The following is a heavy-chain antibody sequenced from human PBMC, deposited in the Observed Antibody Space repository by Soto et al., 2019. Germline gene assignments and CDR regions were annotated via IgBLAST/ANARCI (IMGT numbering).Heavy chain of an antibody. CDR2: IHYSGNYNYRY. CDR3: ASAEASARTLAPYYLDF. Sequence: QVQLQESGPGVVKPSETLSLACSVSGGSMTSYYWNWIRQSPGNGLAWIGYIHYSGNYNYRYIYTPYLKSRVSIAVDTSKNQFSLSLSSVTAADTAVYFCASAEASARTLAPYYLDFWGQGTLVSVSS. D-gene: IGHD2-21*01. V-gene: IGHV4-59*13. J-gene: IGHJ4*02. CDR1: GGSMTSYY.